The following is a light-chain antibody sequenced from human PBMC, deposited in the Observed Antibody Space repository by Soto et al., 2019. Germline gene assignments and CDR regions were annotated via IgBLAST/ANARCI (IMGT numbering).Light chain of an antibody. CDR3: QQLGT. V-gene: IGKV3-20*01. Sequence: IVLTQSPGTLSLSPGERATLSCRASQSVRSNYLAWYQQKPGQAPRLLIYSASSRATGIPDRFSGSGSGTDFTLTISRLEPEDFAVYYCQQLGTFGQGTKVEVK. CDR2: SAS. CDR1: QSVRSNY. J-gene: IGKJ1*01.